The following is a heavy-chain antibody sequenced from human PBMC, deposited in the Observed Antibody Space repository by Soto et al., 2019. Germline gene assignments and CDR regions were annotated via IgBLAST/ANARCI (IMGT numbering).Heavy chain of an antibody. D-gene: IGHD3-22*01. Sequence: PGGSLRLSCAASGFTFSSYSMNWVRQAPGKGLEWVPSISSSSSYIYYADSVKGRFTISRDNAKNSLYLQMNSLRAEDTAVYYCASRELDIRTGPGDDSSGYYHPLDYWGQGTLVTVSS. V-gene: IGHV3-21*01. CDR1: GFTFSSYS. CDR2: ISSSSSYI. J-gene: IGHJ4*02. CDR3: ASRELDIRTGPGDDSSGYYHPLDY.